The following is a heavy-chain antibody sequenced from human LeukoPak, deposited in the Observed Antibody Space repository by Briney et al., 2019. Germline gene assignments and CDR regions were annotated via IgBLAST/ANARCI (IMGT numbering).Heavy chain of an antibody. V-gene: IGHV4-39*01. CDR3: ARTRYYYNSRSYGAPYYFDY. Sequence: SETLSLTCTVSGGSISSNSYYWGWIRQPPGKGLEWIGSIYYSGSTYYNPSLKSRVTISVDTSKNQFSLKLSSVTAADTAVYYCARTRYYYNSRSYGAPYYFDYWGQGTLVTVSS. CDR2: IYYSGST. J-gene: IGHJ4*02. CDR1: GGSISSNSYY. D-gene: IGHD3-10*01.